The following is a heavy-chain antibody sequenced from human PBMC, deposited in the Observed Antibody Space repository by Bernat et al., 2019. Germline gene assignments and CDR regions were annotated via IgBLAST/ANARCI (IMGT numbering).Heavy chain of an antibody. Sequence: VQLVESGGGLVQPGGSLRLSCAASGFTFSSYGMHWVRQAPGKGLEWVAVIWYDGSNKYYADSVKGRFTISRDNSKNTLYLQMNSLRAEDTAVYYCARDGGYSYGTEFSDYWGQGTLVTVSS. CDR2: IWYDGSNK. CDR3: ARDGGYSYGTEFSDY. V-gene: IGHV3-33*01. D-gene: IGHD5-18*01. J-gene: IGHJ4*02. CDR1: GFTFSSYG.